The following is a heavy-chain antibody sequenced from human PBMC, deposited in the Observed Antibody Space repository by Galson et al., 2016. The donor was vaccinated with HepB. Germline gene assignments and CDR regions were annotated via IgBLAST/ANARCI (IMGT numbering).Heavy chain of an antibody. CDR3: ARWSRGTGSSLDF. CDR1: GFNFSTFT. V-gene: IGHV3-21*06. D-gene: IGHD3-10*01. Sequence: SLRLSCAASGFNFSTFTVNWVRQVPGKGLEWVSSISSSSLYIYYADSLRGRFTVSRDNSKNSLFLQMNSLGAEDTAIYHCARWSRGTGSSLDFWGQGTLVTVSS. J-gene: IGHJ4*02. CDR2: ISSSSLYI.